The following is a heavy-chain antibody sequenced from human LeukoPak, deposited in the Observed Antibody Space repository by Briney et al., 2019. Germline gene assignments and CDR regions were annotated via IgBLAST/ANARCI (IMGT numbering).Heavy chain of an antibody. CDR3: AKDLLPYSSSWEGDDY. CDR1: GFTFSSYA. V-gene: IGHV3-30-3*01. D-gene: IGHD6-13*01. Sequence: GRSLRLSCAASGFTFSSYAMHWVRQAPGKGLEWVAVISYDGSTKYYADSVKGRFTISRDNSKNTLYLQMNSLRAEDTAVYYCAKDLLPYSSSWEGDDYWGQGTLVTVSS. CDR2: ISYDGSTK. J-gene: IGHJ4*02.